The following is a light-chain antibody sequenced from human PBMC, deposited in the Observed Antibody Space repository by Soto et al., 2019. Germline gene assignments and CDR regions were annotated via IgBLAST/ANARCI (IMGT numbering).Light chain of an antibody. V-gene: IGKV1-5*03. CDR1: QSVSNW. CDR2: EGS. CDR3: QQYDTCSRT. Sequence: DIQMTQSPSALSASVGDSVTITCRASQSVSNWLAWYRQKPGEAPKLLIYEGSTLEKGVPSRFSGSGFETEFSLTISSLQPDDFATFYCQQYDTCSRTFGQGTKVEVK. J-gene: IGKJ1*01.